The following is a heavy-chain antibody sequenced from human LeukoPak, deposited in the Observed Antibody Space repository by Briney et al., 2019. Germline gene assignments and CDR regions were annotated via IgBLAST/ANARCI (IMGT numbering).Heavy chain of an antibody. CDR1: GFTFSSYW. CDR2: IKQDGNEK. D-gene: IGHD6-19*01. V-gene: IGHV3-7*01. Sequence: GGSLRLSCAASGFTFSSYWMSWVRQTPGKGLEWVANIKQDGNEKYYVDYVKGRFTISRDNAKNSLYLQMNSLRAEDTAVYYCARIQSNSGWSFDYWGQGTWVTVSS. J-gene: IGHJ4*02. CDR3: ARIQSNSGWSFDY.